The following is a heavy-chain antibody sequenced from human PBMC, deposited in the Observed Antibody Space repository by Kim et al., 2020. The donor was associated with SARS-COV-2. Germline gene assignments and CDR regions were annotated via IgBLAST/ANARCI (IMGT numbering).Heavy chain of an antibody. Sequence: TYYTGPVKGRFTTSRENSKNTLYLQMNSLRADDTALYYCAKDRPGGDAFDIWGQGTTVTVSS. J-gene: IGHJ3*02. D-gene: IGHD3-16*01. CDR3: AKDRPGGDAFDI. V-gene: IGHV3-23*01. CDR2: T.